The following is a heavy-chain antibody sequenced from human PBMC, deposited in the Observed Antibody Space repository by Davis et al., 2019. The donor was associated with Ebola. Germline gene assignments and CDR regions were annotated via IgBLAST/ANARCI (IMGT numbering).Heavy chain of an antibody. CDR1: GFTFSNFG. CDR3: ARDPAFSSFDY. CDR2: VSFDGRVT. Sequence: GESLKISCAASGFTFSNFGMHWVRQAPGKGLEWVAVVSFDGRVTHYGDSVKGRFTISRDNAKNSLFLQMNSLRAEDTAVYYCARDPAFSSFDYWGQGALVTVSS. V-gene: IGHV3-30*03. J-gene: IGHJ4*02. D-gene: IGHD6-6*01.